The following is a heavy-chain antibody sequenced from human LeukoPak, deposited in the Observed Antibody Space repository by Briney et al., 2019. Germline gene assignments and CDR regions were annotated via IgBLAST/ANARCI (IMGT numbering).Heavy chain of an antibody. CDR1: GFTFNTYA. CDR2: ISYDGSSK. D-gene: IGHD3-16*02. Sequence: GGSLRLSCSASGFTFNTYAMHWVRQAPGKGLEWVALISYDGSSKYYADFVKGRFTISRDNSKNTLYLQVNSLRSEDTAVYYCARDEGSYDYLWGSYRYNWFDPWGQGTLVTVSS. CDR3: ARDEGSYDYLWGSYRYNWFDP. J-gene: IGHJ5*02. V-gene: IGHV3-30*04.